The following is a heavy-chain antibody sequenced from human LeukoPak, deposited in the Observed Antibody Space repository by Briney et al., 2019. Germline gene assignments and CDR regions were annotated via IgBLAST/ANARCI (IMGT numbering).Heavy chain of an antibody. CDR1: GGSISSSNW. J-gene: IGHJ3*02. D-gene: IGHD6-19*01. CDR2: IYYSGST. V-gene: IGHV4-4*02. Sequence: PSGTLSLTCAVSGGSISSSNWWSWVRQPPGKGLEWIGYIYYSGSTNYNPSLKSRVTISVDTSKNQFSLKLSSVTAADTAMYYCARGRSSFNIWGQGTMVTVSS. CDR3: ARGRSSFNI.